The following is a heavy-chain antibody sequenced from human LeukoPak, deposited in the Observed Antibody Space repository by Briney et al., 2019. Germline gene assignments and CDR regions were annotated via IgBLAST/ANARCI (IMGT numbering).Heavy chain of an antibody. V-gene: IGHV4-34*01. Sequence: SETLSLTCAVYGGSFSGYYWSWIRQPPGKGLEWIGEINHSGSTNYNPSLKSRVTISVDTSKNQFSLKLSSVTAADTAVYYCARGYEGGYAFDIWGQGTMVTVSS. D-gene: IGHD3-16*01. CDR2: INHSGST. CDR3: ARGYEGGYAFDI. CDR1: GGSFSGYY. J-gene: IGHJ3*02.